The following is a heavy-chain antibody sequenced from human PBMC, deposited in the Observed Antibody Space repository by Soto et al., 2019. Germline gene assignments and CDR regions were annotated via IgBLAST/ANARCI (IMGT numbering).Heavy chain of an antibody. CDR1: GGSFSGYY. J-gene: IGHJ4*02. CDR3: ASDLMTSRVTAWRRRDY. D-gene: IGHD2-21*01. CDR2: INHSGST. V-gene: IGHV4-34*01. Sequence: PSETLSLTCAVYGGSFSGYYWSWIRQPPGKGLEWIGEINHSGSTNYNPSLKSRVTISVDTSKNQFSLKLSSVTAADTAVYYCASDLMTSRVTAWRRRDYWGQGTLVTVSS.